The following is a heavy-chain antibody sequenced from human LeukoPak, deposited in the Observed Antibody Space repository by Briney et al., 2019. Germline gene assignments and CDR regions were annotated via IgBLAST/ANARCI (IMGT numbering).Heavy chain of an antibody. CDR1: GGSISSYY. J-gene: IGHJ4*02. V-gene: IGHV4-59*01. Sequence: PSETLFLTCTVSGGSISSYYWSWIRQPPGKGLEWIGYIYYSGSTNYNPSLKSRVTISVDTSKNQFSLKLSSVTAADTAVYYCARSPLSSYSSGWYGYYFDYWGQGTLVTVSS. CDR2: IYYSGST. CDR3: ARSPLSSYSSGWYGYYFDY. D-gene: IGHD6-19*01.